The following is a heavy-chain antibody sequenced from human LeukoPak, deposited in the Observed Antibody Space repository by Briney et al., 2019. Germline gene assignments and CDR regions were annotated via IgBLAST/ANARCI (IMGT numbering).Heavy chain of an antibody. Sequence: KTGGSLRLSCAASGFTFSYWMHWVRQAPGKGLVWVSRINSDGSSTSYADSVKGRFTISRDNAKNSVYLQMNNLRAADTAMYYCTKSGTTFDYWGLGTLVTVSS. J-gene: IGHJ4*02. D-gene: IGHD1-14*01. CDR3: TKSGTTFDY. CDR1: GFTFSYW. CDR2: INSDGSST. V-gene: IGHV3-74*01.